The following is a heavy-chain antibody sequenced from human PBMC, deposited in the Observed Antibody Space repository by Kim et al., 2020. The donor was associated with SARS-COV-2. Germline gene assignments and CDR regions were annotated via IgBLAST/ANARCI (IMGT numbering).Heavy chain of an antibody. CDR2: ISGSGGST. Sequence: GGSLRLSCADSGFTFNYYGMSWVRQAPGKGLEWVSTISGSGGSTFYADSVKGRFTISRDNSQNTLSLQMNSLRAEDTAVYYCAKELTGSLYSYYYYGMDVWGQGTTVTVSS. J-gene: IGHJ6*02. D-gene: IGHD3-9*01. V-gene: IGHV3-23*01. CDR1: GFTFNYYG. CDR3: AKELTGSLYSYYYYGMDV.